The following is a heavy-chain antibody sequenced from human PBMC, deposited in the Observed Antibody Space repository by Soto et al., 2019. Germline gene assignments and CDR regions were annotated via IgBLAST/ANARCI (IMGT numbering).Heavy chain of an antibody. D-gene: IGHD2-21*02. CDR1: GGSISTDHYH. CDR3: AREDDGGDRDYYGLDV. V-gene: IGHV4-30-4*01. J-gene: IGHJ6*02. Sequence: QVQLQESGPGLVRPSQTLSLTCTVSGGSISTDHYHWTWIRQAPGKGLERIGYIHYSGRIQFNPSLQSRVSMSVDTSKNLFSLRLSSVTAADTAVYFCAREDDGGDRDYYGLDVWGQGTTVTVSS. CDR2: IHYSGRI.